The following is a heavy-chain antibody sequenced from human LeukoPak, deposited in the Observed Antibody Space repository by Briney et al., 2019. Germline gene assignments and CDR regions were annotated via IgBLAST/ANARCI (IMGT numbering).Heavy chain of an antibody. CDR3: AKSYYDILTGYQGRLDY. Sequence: PSQTLSLTCAVFYGSISSGGYSWSWIRQPPGKGLEWIGYIYHSGSTYYNPSLKSRITISVDTSKNEFSLQLSSVTAADTAVYYCAKSYYDILTGYQGRLDYWGQGTLVTVSS. D-gene: IGHD3-9*01. CDR2: IYHSGST. V-gene: IGHV4-30-2*01. CDR1: YGSISSGGYS. J-gene: IGHJ4*02.